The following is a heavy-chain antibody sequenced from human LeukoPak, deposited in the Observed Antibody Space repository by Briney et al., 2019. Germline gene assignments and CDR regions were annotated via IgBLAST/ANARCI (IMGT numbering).Heavy chain of an antibody. CDR2: IRYDGSNK. CDR3: AKGDGWLGLYYYYMDV. CDR1: GFTFSSYG. Sequence: GGSLRLSCAASGFTFSSYGMHWVRQAPGKGLEWVAFIRYDGSNKYYADSVKGRFTISRDNSKNTLYLQMNSLGAEDTAVYYCAKGDGWLGLYYYYMDVWGKGTTVTISS. J-gene: IGHJ6*03. D-gene: IGHD6-19*01. V-gene: IGHV3-30*02.